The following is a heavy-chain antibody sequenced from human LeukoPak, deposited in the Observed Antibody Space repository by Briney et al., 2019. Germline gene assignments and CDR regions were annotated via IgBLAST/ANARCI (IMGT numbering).Heavy chain of an antibody. CDR2: ISSGSSYI. Sequence: GGSLRLSCAASGFTFSTYGMDWVRQAPGKGLEWVSSISSGSSYIYYADSVKGRFTISRDNAKNSLYLQMNSLRAEDTAVYYCARREKGYSYDYWGQGTLVTVSS. V-gene: IGHV3-21*01. D-gene: IGHD5-18*01. J-gene: IGHJ4*02. CDR1: GFTFSTYG. CDR3: ARREKGYSYDY.